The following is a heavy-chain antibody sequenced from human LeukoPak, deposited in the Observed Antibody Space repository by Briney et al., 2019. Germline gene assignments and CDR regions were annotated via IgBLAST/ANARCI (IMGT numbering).Heavy chain of an antibody. CDR1: GYTFTSYD. J-gene: IGHJ4*02. Sequence: ASVKASCKASGYTFTSYDINWVRQATGQGLEWMGWMNPNSGNTGYAQKFQGRVTITRNTSISTAYMELSSLRSEDTAVYYCATGVHDYVWGSYRPFDYWGQGTLVTVSS. D-gene: IGHD3-16*02. CDR3: ATGVHDYVWGSYRPFDY. CDR2: MNPNSGNT. V-gene: IGHV1-8*03.